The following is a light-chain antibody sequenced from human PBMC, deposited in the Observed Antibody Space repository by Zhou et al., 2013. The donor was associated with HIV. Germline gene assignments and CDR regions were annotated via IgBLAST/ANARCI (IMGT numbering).Light chain of an antibody. V-gene: IGKV3-20*01. CDR1: QSISGSY. J-gene: IGKJ1*01. Sequence: IVLTQSPGTLSLSPGDRVTLSCRASQSISGSYLAWYQQKPGRAPRLLIYGASSRATGIPDRFKGSGSGTDFLLTISGLASEDFAVYYCYQYGGSPPTFGQGTRVE. CDR2: GAS. CDR3: YQYGGSPPT.